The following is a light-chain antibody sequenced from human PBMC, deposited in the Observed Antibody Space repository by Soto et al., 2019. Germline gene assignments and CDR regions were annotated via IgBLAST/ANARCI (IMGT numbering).Light chain of an antibody. J-gene: IGKJ5*01. CDR3: QQVNSYPIT. CDR1: QSVSNNY. V-gene: IGKV3D-7*01. CDR2: DAS. Sequence: EIVLTQSPGTLSLSPGERATLSCRASQSVSNNYLAWYQQKPGQAPRLLIYDASNRATGIPARFSGSGSGTEFTLTITSLQPEDFATYYCQQVNSYPITFGQGTRLEIK.